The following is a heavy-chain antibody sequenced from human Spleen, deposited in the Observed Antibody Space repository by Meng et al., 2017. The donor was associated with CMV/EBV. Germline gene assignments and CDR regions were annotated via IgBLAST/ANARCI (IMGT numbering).Heavy chain of an antibody. D-gene: IGHD5-18*01. V-gene: IGHV3-21*01. CDR3: ARGGYDYGFYYGMDV. J-gene: IGHJ6*02. CDR2: IGSGASYI. Sequence: GGSLRLSCVVSGFTFNEYSMNWVRQAPGKGLEWVASIGSGASYIHYADSVKGRFTISRDDAKNSLYLQMNSLRAEDTAVYYCARGGYDYGFYYGMDVWGQGTTVTVSS. CDR1: GFTFNEYS.